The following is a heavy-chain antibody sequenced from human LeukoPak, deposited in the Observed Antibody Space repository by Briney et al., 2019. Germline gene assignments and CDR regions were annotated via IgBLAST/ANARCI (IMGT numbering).Heavy chain of an antibody. CDR3: ASGLRPSHFDY. CDR1: GASIINNY. Sequence: SETLSLTCTVSGASIINNYWSWIRQPPGKGLEWIGYIYYSGSTNYNPSLKSRVTISVDTSKNQFSLKLSSVTAADTAVYYCASGLRPSHFDYWGQGTLVTVSS. CDR2: IYYSGST. V-gene: IGHV4-59*08. J-gene: IGHJ4*02.